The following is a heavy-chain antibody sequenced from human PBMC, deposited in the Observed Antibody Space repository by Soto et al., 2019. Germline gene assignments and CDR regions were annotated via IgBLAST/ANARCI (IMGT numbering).Heavy chain of an antibody. CDR3: AKAYGDYEYFQH. Sequence: QVQLVESGGGVVQPGRSLRLSCAASGFTFSSYGMHWVRQAPGKGLEWVAVISYDGSNKYYADSVKGRFTISRDNSKNTLYLQMTSLRAEDTAVYYCAKAYGDYEYFQHWGQGTLVTVSS. V-gene: IGHV3-30*18. J-gene: IGHJ1*01. CDR2: ISYDGSNK. D-gene: IGHD4-17*01. CDR1: GFTFSSYG.